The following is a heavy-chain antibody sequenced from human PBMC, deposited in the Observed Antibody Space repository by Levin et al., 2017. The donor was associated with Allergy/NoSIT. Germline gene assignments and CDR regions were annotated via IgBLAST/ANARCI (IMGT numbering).Heavy chain of an antibody. V-gene: IGHV3-7*04. CDR2: IKQDGSEK. J-gene: IGHJ4*02. Sequence: GESLKISCAASGFTFSSYWMSWVRQAPGKGLEWVANIKQDGSEKYYVDSVKGRFTISRDNAKNSLYLQMNSLRAEDTAVYYCARDQSGGIDYWGQGTLVTVSS. CDR1: GFTFSSYW. CDR3: ARDQSGGIDY. D-gene: IGHD1-26*01.